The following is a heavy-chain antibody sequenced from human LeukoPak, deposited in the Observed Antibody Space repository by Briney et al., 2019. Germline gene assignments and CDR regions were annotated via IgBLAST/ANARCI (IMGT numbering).Heavy chain of an antibody. Sequence: GESLQISCKGSGYIFTDSWIGWVRQMPGKGLEGMAIIYPGDSDTTYSPSFQGQVTISADRSISTAYLQWSSLKASDTAMYYCARPGLGTTWYYFDYWGQGTLVTVSS. CDR2: IYPGDSDT. V-gene: IGHV5-51*01. CDR3: ARPGLGTTWYYFDY. J-gene: IGHJ4*02. D-gene: IGHD1-7*01. CDR1: GYIFTDSW.